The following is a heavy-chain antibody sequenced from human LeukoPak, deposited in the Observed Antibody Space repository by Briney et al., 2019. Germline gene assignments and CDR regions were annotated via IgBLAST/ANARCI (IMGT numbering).Heavy chain of an antibody. CDR1: GFTFSSYS. CDR2: ISSSSSYI. J-gene: IGHJ4*02. D-gene: IGHD6-13*01. CDR3: ARWPIAAAPPVYYFDY. Sequence: KPGGSLRLSCAASGFTFSSYSMNWVRQAPGKGLEWVSSISSSSSYIYYADSVKGRFTISRDNAKNSLYLQMNSLRAEDTAVYYCARWPIAAAPPVYYFDYWGQGTLVTVSS. V-gene: IGHV3-21*01.